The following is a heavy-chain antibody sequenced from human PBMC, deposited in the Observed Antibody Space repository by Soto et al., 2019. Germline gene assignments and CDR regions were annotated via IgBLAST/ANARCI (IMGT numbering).Heavy chain of an antibody. Sequence: QVQLVESGGGVVQPGRSLRLSCAASGFTFSSYAMHWVRQAPGKGLEWVAVISYDGSNKYYADSVKGRFTFSRDNSKNTLYLQMNSLRAEDTAVYYCARDFDYWGQGTLVTVSS. V-gene: IGHV3-30-3*01. CDR2: ISYDGSNK. CDR3: ARDFDY. J-gene: IGHJ4*02. CDR1: GFTFSSYA.